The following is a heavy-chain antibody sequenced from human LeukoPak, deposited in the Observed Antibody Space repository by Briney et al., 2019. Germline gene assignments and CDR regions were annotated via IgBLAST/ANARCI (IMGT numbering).Heavy chain of an antibody. Sequence: SETLSLTCTVSGGSISSYYWSWIRQPPGKGLEWIGYIYYSGSTNYNPSLKSRVTISVDTSKNQFSLKLSSVTAADTAVYYCARGDMVRGSSIDYWGQGTLVTVSS. J-gene: IGHJ4*02. CDR3: ARGDMVRGSSIDY. CDR2: IYYSGST. D-gene: IGHD3-10*01. V-gene: IGHV4-59*12. CDR1: GGSISSYY.